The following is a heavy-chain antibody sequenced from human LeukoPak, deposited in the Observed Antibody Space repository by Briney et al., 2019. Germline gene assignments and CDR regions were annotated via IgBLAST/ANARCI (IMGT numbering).Heavy chain of an antibody. V-gene: IGHV4-59*01. CDR2: IYYSGST. CDR3: ARGTTQHQIDY. CDR1: GGSISSYY. J-gene: IGHJ4*02. D-gene: IGHD4-11*01. Sequence: SETLSLTCTVSGGSISSYYWSWIRQPPGKGLEWIGYIYYSGSTNYNPSLKSRVTISVDTSKNQFSLKLSSVIAADTAVYYCARGTTQHQIDYWGQGTLVTVSS.